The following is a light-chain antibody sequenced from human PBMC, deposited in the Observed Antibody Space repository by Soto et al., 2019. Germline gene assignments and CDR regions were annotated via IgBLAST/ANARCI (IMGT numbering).Light chain of an antibody. J-gene: IGLJ2*01. Sequence: QSALTQPAPVSGSPGQSITISCTGTSSDVGGYDYVSWYQQHPGKAPKLVIYDVTNRPSGVSNRFSGSKSGNTASLTISGLQSEDEADYYCSSYTSISTLGVFGGGTKVTVL. CDR1: SSDVGGYDY. V-gene: IGLV2-14*03. CDR3: SSYTSISTLGV. CDR2: DVT.